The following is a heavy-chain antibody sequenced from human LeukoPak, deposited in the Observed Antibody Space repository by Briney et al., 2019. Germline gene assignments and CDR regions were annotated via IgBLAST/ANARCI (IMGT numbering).Heavy chain of an antibody. CDR2: INHSGST. V-gene: IGHV4-34*01. CDR1: GGSFSGYY. CDR3: ARGLQFPLGYCSGGSCYRSRGERDY. Sequence: SETLSLTCAVYGGSFSGYYWSWIRQPPGKGLEWIGEINHSGSTNYNPSLKSRVAISVDTSKNQFSLKLSSVTAADTAVYYCARGLQFPLGYCSGGSCYRSRGERDYWGQGTLVTVSS. J-gene: IGHJ4*02. D-gene: IGHD2-15*01.